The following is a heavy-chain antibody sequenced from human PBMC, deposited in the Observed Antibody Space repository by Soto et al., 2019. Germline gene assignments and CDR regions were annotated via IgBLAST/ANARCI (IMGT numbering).Heavy chain of an antibody. CDR3: AGGGTPLDY. Sequence: QVQLVQSGAEVKKPGASVKVSCKASGYTFTNYGISWVRQAPGQGLEWMGWISAYNGNTNYAQNFQGRVTMTTDTTTSMAYMELRSLSTDDTSVYYCAGGGTPLDYWGQGTLVTVSS. J-gene: IGHJ4*02. D-gene: IGHD3-16*01. V-gene: IGHV1-18*01. CDR2: ISAYNGNT. CDR1: GYTFTNYG.